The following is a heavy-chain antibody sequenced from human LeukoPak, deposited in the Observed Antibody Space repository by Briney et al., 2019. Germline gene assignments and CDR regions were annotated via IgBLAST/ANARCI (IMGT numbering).Heavy chain of an antibody. V-gene: IGHV1-2*02. Sequence: GASVKVSCKASGYTFTGYYMHSVRQAPGQGLEWMGWSNPNSGGTNYAQKFQGRVTMTRDTSISTAYMELSRLRSDDTAVYYCARTFPQFGVIVVAFDYWGQGTLVTVSS. D-gene: IGHD3-22*01. CDR1: GYTFTGYY. CDR3: ARTFPQFGVIVVAFDY. J-gene: IGHJ4*02. CDR2: SNPNSGGT.